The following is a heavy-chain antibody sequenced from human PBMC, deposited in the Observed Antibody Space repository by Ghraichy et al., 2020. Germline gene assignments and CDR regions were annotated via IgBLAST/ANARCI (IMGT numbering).Heavy chain of an antibody. D-gene: IGHD2-2*01. CDR1: GFTFSSYS. CDR2: ISSSSSYI. Sequence: GGSLRLSCAASGFTFSSYSMNWVRQAPGKGLEWVSSISSSSSYIYYADSVKGRFTISRDNAKNSLYLQMNSLRAEDTAVDYCARAEDCSSTSCYGVDFDYWGQGTLVTVSS. V-gene: IGHV3-21*01. CDR3: ARAEDCSSTSCYGVDFDY. J-gene: IGHJ4*02.